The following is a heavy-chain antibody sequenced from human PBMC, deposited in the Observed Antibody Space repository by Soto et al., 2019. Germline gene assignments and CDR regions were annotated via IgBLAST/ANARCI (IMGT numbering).Heavy chain of an antibody. J-gene: IGHJ4*02. CDR1: GASISVHIYY. Sequence: TLSLTCTVCGASISVHIYYWTCIRQPPGKGLEWIGSSYYSWTTYFNPSLKSRATISVDTSKNQFSLRLTSVTAADTAIYYCTRRYTWNDTYFDSWGPGALLTVSS. V-gene: IGHV4-39*01. D-gene: IGHD1-1*01. CDR2: SYYSWTT. CDR3: TRRYTWNDTYFDS.